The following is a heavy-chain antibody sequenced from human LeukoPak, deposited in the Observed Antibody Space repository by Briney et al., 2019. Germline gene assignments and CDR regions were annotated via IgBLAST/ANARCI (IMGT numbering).Heavy chain of an antibody. Sequence: GASVTVSCKVSGYTLTELSMHCVRQAPGKGLEWMGGFDPEDGETIYAQKFQGRVTMTEDTSTDTAYMELSSLRSEDTAVYYCATGLDYYDTPVWGQGTLVTVSS. D-gene: IGHD3-22*01. V-gene: IGHV1-24*01. J-gene: IGHJ4*02. CDR2: FDPEDGET. CDR3: ATGLDYYDTPV. CDR1: GYTLTELS.